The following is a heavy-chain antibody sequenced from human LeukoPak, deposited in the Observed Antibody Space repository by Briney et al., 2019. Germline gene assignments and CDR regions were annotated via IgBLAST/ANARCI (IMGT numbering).Heavy chain of an antibody. Sequence: GGSLRLSCAASGFTFSSYAMSWVRQAPGKGLEWVSGISGSGGSTYYADSVKGRFTISRDNAKNSLYLQMNSLRAEDTAVYYCARESQSAYYFDSSGYEDAFDIWGQGTMVTVSS. CDR1: GFTFSSYA. D-gene: IGHD3-22*01. J-gene: IGHJ3*02. V-gene: IGHV3-23*01. CDR2: ISGSGGST. CDR3: ARESQSAYYFDSSGYEDAFDI.